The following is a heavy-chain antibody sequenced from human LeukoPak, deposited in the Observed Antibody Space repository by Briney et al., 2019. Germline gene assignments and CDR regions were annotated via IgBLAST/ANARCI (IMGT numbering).Heavy chain of an antibody. CDR2: IYTSGST. Sequence: PSETLSLTCTVSGGSISSYYWSWIRQPAGKGLEWIGRIYTSGSTNYNPSLKSRVTMSVDTSKNQSSLKLSSVTAADTAVYYCARDRTSPAVKDIVVVPAATSGYWFDPWGQGTLVTVSS. D-gene: IGHD2-2*01. CDR1: GGSISSYY. V-gene: IGHV4-4*07. J-gene: IGHJ5*02. CDR3: ARDRTSPAVKDIVVVPAATSGYWFDP.